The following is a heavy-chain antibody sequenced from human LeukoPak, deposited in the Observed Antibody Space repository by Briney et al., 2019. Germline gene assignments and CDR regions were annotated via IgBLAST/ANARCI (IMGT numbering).Heavy chain of an antibody. J-gene: IGHJ5*02. Sequence: ASVKVSCKASGYTFTSYYMRWVRQAPGQGLEWMGMINPSGGSTSYAQKFQGRATMTRDMSTSTVYMELSSLRSEDTAVYYCARARRHNWFDPWGQGTLVTVSS. CDR2: INPSGGST. V-gene: IGHV1-46*01. CDR1: GYTFTSYY. CDR3: ARARRHNWFDP.